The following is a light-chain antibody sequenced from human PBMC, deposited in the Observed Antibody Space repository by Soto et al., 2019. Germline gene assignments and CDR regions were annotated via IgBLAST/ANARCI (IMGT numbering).Light chain of an antibody. Sequence: EIVLTQSPGTLSLSPGERATLSCRASQSVSSSYLAWYQQKPGQAPRQLIYGASSRATGIPDRFSGSGSGTDFTPTITRLGPENLAEYYCQNYRPSLGGGTRVEIK. J-gene: IGKJ4*01. CDR2: GAS. CDR3: QNYRPS. CDR1: QSVSSSY. V-gene: IGKV3-20*01.